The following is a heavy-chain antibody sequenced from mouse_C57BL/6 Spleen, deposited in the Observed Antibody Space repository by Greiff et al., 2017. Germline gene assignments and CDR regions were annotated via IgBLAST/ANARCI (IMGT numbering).Heavy chain of an antibody. V-gene: IGHV1-72*01. D-gene: IGHD1-1*01. CDR1: GYTFTSYW. CDR3: AGGDYCGNSPFAY. CDR2: IDPNSGGT. Sequence: QVHVKQPGAELVKPGASVKLSCKASGYTFTSYWMHWVKQRPGRGLEWIGRIDPNSGGTKYNEKFKSKATLTVDKPSSTAYMQLSSLTSEDSAVYYFAGGDYCGNSPFAYWGQGTLVTVSA. J-gene: IGHJ3*01.